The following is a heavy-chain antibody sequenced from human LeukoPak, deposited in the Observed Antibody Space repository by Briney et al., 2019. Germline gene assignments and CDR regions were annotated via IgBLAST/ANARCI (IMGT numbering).Heavy chain of an antibody. Sequence: PSETLSLTCTVSGVSLSGYYWSWIRQPPGKGLEWSSYIYFSWSANYNPPLKSRLSISVDTSKNQFSLKLTSMPAADTAVYYCARTIIADLWSGTRFDPWGQGTLVSVSS. CDR1: GVSLSGYY. CDR2: IYFSWSA. J-gene: IGHJ5*02. D-gene: IGHD3-3*01. V-gene: IGHV4-59*01. CDR3: ARTIIADLWSGTRFDP.